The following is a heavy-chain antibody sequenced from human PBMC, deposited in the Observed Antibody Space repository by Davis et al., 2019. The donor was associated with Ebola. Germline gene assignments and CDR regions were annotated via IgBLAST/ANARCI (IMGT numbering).Heavy chain of an antibody. CDR2: IYPGDSDT. CDR3: ARLYYYDSSGYWWYFDL. Sequence: GESLKISCKGSGYSFNSYWIGWVRQLPGKGLEWMGIIYPGDSDTRYSPSFQGQVTISADKSISTAYLQWSSLKASDTAMYYCARLYYYDSSGYWWYFDLWGRGTLVTVSS. J-gene: IGHJ2*01. CDR1: GYSFNSYW. V-gene: IGHV5-51*01. D-gene: IGHD3-22*01.